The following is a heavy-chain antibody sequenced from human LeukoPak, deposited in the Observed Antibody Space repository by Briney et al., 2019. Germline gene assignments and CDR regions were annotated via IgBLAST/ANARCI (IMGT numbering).Heavy chain of an antibody. J-gene: IGHJ4*02. D-gene: IGHD3-10*01. Sequence: PGGSLRLSCAASGFTFSRYSMNWVRQAPGKGLEWVSYISSSSSTVYYADSLKGRFTISRDNAKNSLYLQMNSLGDEDTAVYYCARAQTYYGSGSYLYWGQGTLVTVSS. CDR2: ISSSSSTV. V-gene: IGHV3-48*02. CDR3: ARAQTYYGSGSYLY. CDR1: GFTFSRYS.